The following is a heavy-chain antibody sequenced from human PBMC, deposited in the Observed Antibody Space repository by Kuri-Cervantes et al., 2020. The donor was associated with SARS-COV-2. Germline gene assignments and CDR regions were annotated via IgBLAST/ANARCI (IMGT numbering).Heavy chain of an antibody. J-gene: IGHJ4*02. CDR3: TTLIDY. CDR2: VRGKANNYAT. V-gene: IGHV3-73*01. Sequence: ETLSLTCEVSGSLFSASAIHWVRQASGKGLEWVGRVRGKANNYATAYAASVKGRFTISRGDSKNMAYLQMNSLKTDDTAVYYCTTLIDYWGQGALVTVSS. CDR1: GSLFSASA.